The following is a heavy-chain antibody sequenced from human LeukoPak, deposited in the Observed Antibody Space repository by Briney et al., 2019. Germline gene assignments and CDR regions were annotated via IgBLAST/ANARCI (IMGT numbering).Heavy chain of an antibody. V-gene: IGHV1-18*01. CDR2: ISAYNGNT. J-gene: IGHJ4*02. CDR1: GYTFTSYG. D-gene: IGHD2-21*02. CDR3: ARDSGVVTAPYYFDY. Sequence: ASVKVSCKASGYTFTSYGISWVRQAPGQGLEWMGWISAYNGNTNYAQKLQGRVTMTTDTSTSTAYMELRSLRSDDTAVYYCARDSGVVTAPYYFDYWGQGTLVTVS.